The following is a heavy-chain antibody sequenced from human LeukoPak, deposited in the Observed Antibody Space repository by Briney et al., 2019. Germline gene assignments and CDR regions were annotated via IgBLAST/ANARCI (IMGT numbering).Heavy chain of an antibody. Sequence: PGGSLRLSCGASGFTFDDYWMSWVRQAPGKGLEWVSAISGSGGSTYYADSVKGRFTISRDNSKNTLYLQMNSLRAEDTAVYYCAKGGVRGVIIYYMDVWGKGTTVTVSS. D-gene: IGHD3-10*01. V-gene: IGHV3-23*01. J-gene: IGHJ6*03. CDR2: ISGSGGST. CDR3: AKGGVRGVIIYYMDV. CDR1: GFTFDDYW.